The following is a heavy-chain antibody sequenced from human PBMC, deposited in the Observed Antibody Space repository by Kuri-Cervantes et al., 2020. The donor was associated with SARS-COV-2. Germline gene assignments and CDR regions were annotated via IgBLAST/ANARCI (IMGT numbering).Heavy chain of an antibody. CDR1: CGSFSGYY. J-gene: IGHJ6*02. CDR3: ARGSYDFWSGYYYYYGMDV. D-gene: IGHD3-3*01. Sequence: SETLSLTCAVYCGSFSGYYWSWIRQPPGKGLEWIGEINHSGSTNYNPSLKSRVTISVDTSKNQFSLKLSSVTAADTAVYYCARGSYDFWSGYYYYYGMDVWGQGTTVTVSS. CDR2: INHSGST. V-gene: IGHV4-34*01.